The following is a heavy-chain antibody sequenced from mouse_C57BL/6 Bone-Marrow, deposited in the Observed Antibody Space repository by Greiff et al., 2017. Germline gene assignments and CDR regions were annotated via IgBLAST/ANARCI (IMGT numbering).Heavy chain of an antibody. CDR2: ISDGGSYT. CDR3: ARDPIQYYFDY. J-gene: IGHJ2*01. V-gene: IGHV5-4*01. Sequence: EVKLMESGGGLVKPGGSLKLSCAASGFTFSSYAMSWVRQTPEKRLEWVATISDGGSYTYYPDNVKGRFTISRDNAKNNLYLQMGHLKSEDTAMYYCARDPIQYYFDYWGQGTTLTVSS. CDR1: GFTFSSYA.